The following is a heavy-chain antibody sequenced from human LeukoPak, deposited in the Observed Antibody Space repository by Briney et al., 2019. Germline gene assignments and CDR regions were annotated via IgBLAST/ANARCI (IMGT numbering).Heavy chain of an antibody. V-gene: IGHV4-61*02. CDR2: IYTSGST. Sequence: PSQTLSLTCTVSGGSISSGSYYWRWIRQPPGKGLEWIGRIYTSGSTDYNPSLKSRVTISVDTSKNQFSLKLSSVTAADTAVYYCARDYGSGIFDDWGQGTLVTVSS. D-gene: IGHD1-26*01. J-gene: IGHJ4*02. CDR3: ARDYGSGIFDD. CDR1: GGSISSGSYY.